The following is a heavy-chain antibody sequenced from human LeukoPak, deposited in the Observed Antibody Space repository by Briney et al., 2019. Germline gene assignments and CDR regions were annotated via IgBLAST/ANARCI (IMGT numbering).Heavy chain of an antibody. J-gene: IGHJ4*02. CDR3: ARDGNFYYGPGSYCDY. D-gene: IGHD3-10*01. Sequence: PGGSLSLSCVPSGFTFSRYAMHGVRLATAKAREWVAVISYDGSNNYYADSVKGRFTISRDNSKNTLYLQMNSLRAEDTALYSCARDGNFYYGPGSYCDYWGQGTLVTVSS. CDR1: GFTFSRYA. V-gene: IGHV3-30-3*01. CDR2: ISYDGSNN.